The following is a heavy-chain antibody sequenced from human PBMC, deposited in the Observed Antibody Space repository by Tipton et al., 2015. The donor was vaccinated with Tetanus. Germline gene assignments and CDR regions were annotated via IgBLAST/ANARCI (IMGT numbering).Heavy chain of an antibody. J-gene: IGHJ4*02. CDR2: IYFSGSN. V-gene: IGHV4-31*03. Sequence: TLSLTCTVSGGSISSGGYYWTWLRQHPGKGLEWIGDIYFSGSNYYNPSLKSRVTISVDTPKNQFSLRLNSVTAADTAVYYCVRDQARGARGWNYFDSWGQGTLVTVSS. CDR3: VRDQARGARGWNYFDS. D-gene: IGHD6-6*01. CDR1: GGSISSGGYY.